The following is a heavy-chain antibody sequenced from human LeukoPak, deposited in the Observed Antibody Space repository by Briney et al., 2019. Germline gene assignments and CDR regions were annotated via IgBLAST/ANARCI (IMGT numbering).Heavy chain of an antibody. D-gene: IGHD2-15*01. Sequence: SETLSLTCTVSGGSISSYYWSWIRQPPGKGLEWIGYIYYSGSTNYNPSLKSRVTISVDTSKNQFSLKLSSVTAADTAVYYCARLSAWWLADYWGQGTQVTVSS. J-gene: IGHJ4*02. CDR1: GGSISSYY. CDR2: IYYSGST. V-gene: IGHV4-59*01. CDR3: ARLSAWWLADY.